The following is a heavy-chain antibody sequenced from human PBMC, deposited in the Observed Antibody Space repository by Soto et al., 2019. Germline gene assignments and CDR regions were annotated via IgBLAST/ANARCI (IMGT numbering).Heavy chain of an antibody. J-gene: IGHJ4*02. CDR2: INSSSSTI. CDR1: GFTFSSYS. D-gene: IGHD1-1*01. Sequence: PGGSLRLSCAASGFTFSSYSMNWVRQAPGKGLEWVSYINSSSSTIYYADSVKGRFTISRDNAKNSLYLQMNSLRDEDTAVYYCAREDRTGHYFDYWGQGTLVTV. CDR3: AREDRTGHYFDY. V-gene: IGHV3-48*02.